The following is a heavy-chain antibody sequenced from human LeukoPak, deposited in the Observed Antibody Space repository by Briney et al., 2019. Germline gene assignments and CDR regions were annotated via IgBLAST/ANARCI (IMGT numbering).Heavy chain of an antibody. V-gene: IGHV3-23*01. CDR2: ISGSGDYI. Sequence: PGGSLRLSCAASGIAFSNYFMTWIRQAPGKGPEWLAHISGSGDYIYYADSVKGRFTISKDNSKNTLYLQMNSLRAEDTAVYYCAKDRRMGVTAGWGQGTLVTVSS. D-gene: IGHD2-21*02. J-gene: IGHJ4*02. CDR3: AKDRRMGVTAG. CDR1: GIAFSNYF.